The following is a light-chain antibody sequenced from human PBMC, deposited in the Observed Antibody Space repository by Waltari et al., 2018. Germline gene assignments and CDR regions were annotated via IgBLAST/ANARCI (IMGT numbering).Light chain of an antibody. CDR2: SNN. Sequence: QSVVTQPPSSSGTPGQRVTLACSGGSSNIGITAVSWYQQLPGTAPKLLIYSNNQRPSGVPYRFSGSKSGTSASLAISGLQSEDEADYYCSTWDDSLNGLVFGGGTKLTVL. V-gene: IGLV1-44*01. CDR1: SSNIGITA. CDR3: STWDDSLNGLV. J-gene: IGLJ2*01.